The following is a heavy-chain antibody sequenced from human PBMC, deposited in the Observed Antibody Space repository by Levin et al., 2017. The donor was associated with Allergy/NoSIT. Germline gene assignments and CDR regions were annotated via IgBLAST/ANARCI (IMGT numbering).Heavy chain of an antibody. CDR3: ARGRNADGPFDC. J-gene: IGHJ4*02. CDR1: GGSVSSGSSY. CDR2: IDYSGTT. D-gene: IGHD1-1*01. V-gene: IGHV4-61*01. Sequence: SETLSLTCTVSGGSVSSGSSYWNWIRQPPGKGLEWIGYIDYSGTTKYNPSLTSRVTISEDTSKNQFSLNLSSVTAADTAVYYCARGRNADGPFDCWGQGTLVTVSS.